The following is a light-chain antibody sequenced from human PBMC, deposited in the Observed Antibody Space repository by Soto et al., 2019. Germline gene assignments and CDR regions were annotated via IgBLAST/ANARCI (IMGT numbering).Light chain of an antibody. CDR3: QQRSDWPPLT. V-gene: IGKV3-11*01. CDR2: DAS. Sequence: EVVLTQSPATLSLSPGERATLSCRASQSVSIYLAWYQQKPGQAPRLLIYDASNRATGIPARFSGSGSETDFTLTISSLEPEDFAVYYCQQRSDWPPLTFGGGTKVEMK. CDR1: QSVSIY. J-gene: IGKJ4*01.